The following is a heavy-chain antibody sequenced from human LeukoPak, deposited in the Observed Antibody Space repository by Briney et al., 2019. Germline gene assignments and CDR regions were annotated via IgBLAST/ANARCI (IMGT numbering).Heavy chain of an antibody. CDR3: ARAFPPLRTSAAGDF. D-gene: IGHD6-25*01. CDR1: GSTFSGYD. V-gene: IGHV3-21*06. J-gene: IGHJ4*02. CDR2: ISGRSSHM. Sequence: GGSLRLSCTASGSTFSGYDMNWVRLAPGKGLEWVSSISGRSSHMYYTDSAKGRFTISRDNAKNSLYLQMNSLRAEDTAVYYCARAFPPLRTSAAGDFWGQGTLVTVSS.